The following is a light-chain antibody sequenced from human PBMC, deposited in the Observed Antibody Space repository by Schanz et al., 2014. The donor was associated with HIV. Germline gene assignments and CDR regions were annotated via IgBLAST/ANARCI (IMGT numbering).Light chain of an antibody. CDR3: QQYDSSSWT. J-gene: IGKJ1*01. CDR1: QSISTW. V-gene: IGKV1-5*03. CDR2: QAS. Sequence: DIHMTQSTSTLSASEGDRVTITCRASQSISTWLAWYQQKPGKAPNLLIYQASILEIGVSSRFSGSGFGTEFTLTISSLQPDDFATYYCQQYDSSSWTFGQGTKVETK.